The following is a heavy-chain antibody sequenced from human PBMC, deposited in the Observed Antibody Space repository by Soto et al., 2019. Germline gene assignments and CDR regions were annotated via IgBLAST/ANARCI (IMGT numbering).Heavy chain of an antibody. Sequence: SETLSLTCAVSGGSISNDAYSWSWIRQSSGKGLEWIGYIYYTGSTYYNPSLKSRVTISIDKSKNQFSLKLTSVTAADTAVYYCARGGFQLLPDYWGRGTLVTVSS. CDR1: GGSISNDAYS. V-gene: IGHV4-30-2*06. CDR3: ARGGFQLLPDY. D-gene: IGHD2-2*01. CDR2: IYYTGST. J-gene: IGHJ4*01.